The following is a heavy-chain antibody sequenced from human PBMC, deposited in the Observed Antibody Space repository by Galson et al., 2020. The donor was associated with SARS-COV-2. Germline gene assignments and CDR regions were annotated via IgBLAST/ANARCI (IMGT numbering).Heavy chain of an antibody. V-gene: IGHV4-39*07. CDR3: AREEGYTSGWSVGGCD. J-gene: IGHJ4*01. CDR1: GGSIGSGTYY. CDR2: IFHTGNT. D-gene: IGHD6-19*01. Sequence: SQTLSLTCSVYGGSIGSGTYYWLWIRQAPGKGLEWIGSIFHTGNTYYNPSLESRVTISRDTSKNQFSLKLTSVTDADTAVYYCAREEGYTSGWSVGGCDWVHGSLVTVSS.